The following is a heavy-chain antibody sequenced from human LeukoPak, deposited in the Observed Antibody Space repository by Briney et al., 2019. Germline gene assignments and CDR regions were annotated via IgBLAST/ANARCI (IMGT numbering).Heavy chain of an antibody. CDR2: INPSGGST. Sequence: ASVKVSCMASGYTFTSYYMHWVRQAPGQGLERMGIINPSGGSTSYAQNFRSRDTMTRDTSTSTVCMGLSSLRAEDTAVYYCARDRAEGMFGELLYTFDYWGQGTLVTVSS. D-gene: IGHD3-10*02. J-gene: IGHJ4*02. V-gene: IGHV1-46*01. CDR3: ARDRAEGMFGELLYTFDY. CDR1: GYTFTSYY.